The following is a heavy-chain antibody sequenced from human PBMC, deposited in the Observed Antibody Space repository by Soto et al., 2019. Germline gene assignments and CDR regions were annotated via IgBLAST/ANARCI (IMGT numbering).Heavy chain of an antibody. D-gene: IGHD3-10*01. V-gene: IGHV3-23*01. J-gene: IGHJ4*02. CDR3: AKARYGSGSYPNYFDY. Sequence: GGSLRLSCAASGFTFSSYAMSWVRQAPGKGLEWVSAISGSGGSTYYADSVKGRFTISRDNSKNTLYLQMNSLRAEDTAVYYCAKARYGSGSYPNYFDYWGQGTLVTVSS. CDR2: ISGSGGST. CDR1: GFTFSSYA.